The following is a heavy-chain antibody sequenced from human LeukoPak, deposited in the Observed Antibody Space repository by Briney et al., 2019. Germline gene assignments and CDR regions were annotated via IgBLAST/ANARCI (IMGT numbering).Heavy chain of an antibody. D-gene: IGHD1-26*01. Sequence: GGSLRLSCAASGFTFSDHYTDWVRQAPGKGLEWVGRTRNKANSYTTEYAASVKGRFTISRDDSKNSLYLQMNSLETEDTAVYYCARVGVGATDYWGQGTLVTVSS. CDR2: TRNKANSYTT. CDR1: GFTFSDHY. J-gene: IGHJ4*02. CDR3: ARVGVGATDY. V-gene: IGHV3-72*01.